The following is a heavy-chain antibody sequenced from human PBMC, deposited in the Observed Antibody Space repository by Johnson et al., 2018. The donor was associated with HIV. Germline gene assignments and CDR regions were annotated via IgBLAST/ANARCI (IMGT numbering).Heavy chain of an antibody. CDR3: AKVLGYSSSSRDAFDI. Sequence: QVQLVESGGRVVQPGRSLRLSCAASGFTFSNYAIHWVRQAPGKGLEWVAGITYDGTNKYYADSVKGRFTLSRDNSKNTLYLQMNGLRAEDTAVYYCAKVLGYSSSSRDAFDIWGQGTMVTVSS. CDR1: GFTFSNYA. D-gene: IGHD6-6*01. V-gene: IGHV3-33*05. J-gene: IGHJ3*02. CDR2: ITYDGTNK.